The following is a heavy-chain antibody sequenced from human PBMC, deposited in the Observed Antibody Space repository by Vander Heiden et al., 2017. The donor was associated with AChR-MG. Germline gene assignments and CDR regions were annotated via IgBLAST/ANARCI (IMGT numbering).Heavy chain of an antibody. D-gene: IGHD3-22*01. Sequence: QVQLQESGPGLAKPSHTLYLPCTVSGCSTRCGCYHWSWIRQHPGTGLEWIGYIYYSGSTSYNPSLKSRVTISVDTSKNQFSLKLSSVTAADTGGYCCAMDRGGYYPDYWGQGTLVTVSS. CDR3: AMDRGGYYPDY. J-gene: IGHJ4*02. CDR1: GCSTRCGCYH. V-gene: IGHV4-31*03. CDR2: IYYSGST.